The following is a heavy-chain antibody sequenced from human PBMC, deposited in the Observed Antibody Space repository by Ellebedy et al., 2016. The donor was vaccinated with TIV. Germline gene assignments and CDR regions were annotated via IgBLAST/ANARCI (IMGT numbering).Heavy chain of an antibody. CDR1: GFTFSSYW. V-gene: IGHV3-11*06. CDR3: VRTARIADY. Sequence: GESLKISCAASGFTFSSYWMSWVRQVPGKGLEWVSYISSSSSYTNYAGSVKGRFTISRDNAKNSLYLQMNSLRAEDTAVYYCVRTARIADYWGQGTLVTVSS. CDR2: ISSSSSYT. J-gene: IGHJ4*02. D-gene: IGHD2-21*02.